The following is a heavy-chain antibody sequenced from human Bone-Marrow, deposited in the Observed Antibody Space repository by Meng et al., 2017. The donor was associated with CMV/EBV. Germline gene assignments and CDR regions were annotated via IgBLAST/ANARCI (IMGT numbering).Heavy chain of an antibody. D-gene: IGHD3-9*01. CDR1: GGSISSSSYY. CDR3: ARGVRYFDWLLWGNWFDP. J-gene: IGHJ5*02. CDR2: IYYSGST. Sequence: SETLSLTCTVSGGSISSSSYYWGWIRQPPGKGLEWIGSIYYSGSTYYNPSLKSRVTISVDTSKNQFSLKLSSVTAADTAVYYCARGVRYFDWLLWGNWFDPWGQGPRVTGSS. V-gene: IGHV4-39*07.